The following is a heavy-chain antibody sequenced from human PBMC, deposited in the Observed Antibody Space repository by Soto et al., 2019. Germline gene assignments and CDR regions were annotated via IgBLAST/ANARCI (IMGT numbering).Heavy chain of an antibody. CDR1: GYSFSNYW. J-gene: IGHJ4*02. D-gene: IGHD2-15*01. Sequence: GQSLKISCKGSGYSFSNYWIAWVLQMPGKGLEWMGIIFPADSDTKYSPSFQGQVTISADKSISNAYLQWSSLKASDTAMYYCASSVVVPSTMNYFDYWGQGSLVTVS. CDR3: ASSVVVPSTMNYFDY. CDR2: IFPADSDT. V-gene: IGHV5-51*01.